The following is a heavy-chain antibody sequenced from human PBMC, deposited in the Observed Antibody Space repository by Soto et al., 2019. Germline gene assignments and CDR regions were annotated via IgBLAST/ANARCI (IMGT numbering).Heavy chain of an antibody. CDR2: IYDRGTT. CDR3: AFSWNALAVTTFDY. Sequence: SETLSLTCTVSGSSIGTYCWSWIRQSPGKGLEWIGYIYDRGTTDYNPSLKSRVTMSVDTSKSQFSLHLNSVTTADTAVYYCAFSWNALAVTTFDYWGQGIQVTSPQ. CDR1: GSSIGTYC. V-gene: IGHV4-59*01. J-gene: IGHJ4*02. D-gene: IGHD4-17*01.